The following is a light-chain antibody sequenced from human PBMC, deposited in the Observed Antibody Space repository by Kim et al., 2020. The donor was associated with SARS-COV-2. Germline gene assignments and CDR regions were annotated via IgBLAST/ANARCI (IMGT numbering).Light chain of an antibody. CDR3: QQYRTSTRT. Sequence: SPGERATLSCRASQSISNNYLAWYQQKPGQAPRLLIYAASSRATGIPDRFSGSGSGTDFTLTISRLEPEDFALYYCQQYRTSTRTFGQGTKVDIK. V-gene: IGKV3-20*01. CDR1: QSISNNY. J-gene: IGKJ1*01. CDR2: AAS.